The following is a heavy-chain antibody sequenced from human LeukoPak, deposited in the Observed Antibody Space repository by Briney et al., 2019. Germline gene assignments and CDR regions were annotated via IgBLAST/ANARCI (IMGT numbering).Heavy chain of an antibody. CDR2: IYYSGST. CDR3: ARGTRTTAY. D-gene: IGHD1-1*01. Sequence: PSETLSLTCTFSGGSISSYYWSWIRQPPGKGLEWIGYIYYSGSTNYNPSLKSRVTISVDTSKNQFSLKLSSVTAADTAVYYCARGTRTTAYWGQGTLVTVSS. J-gene: IGHJ4*02. V-gene: IGHV4-59*01. CDR1: GGSISSYY.